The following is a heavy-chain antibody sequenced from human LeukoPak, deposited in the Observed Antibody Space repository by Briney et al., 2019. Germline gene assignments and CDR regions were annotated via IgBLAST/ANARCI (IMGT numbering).Heavy chain of an antibody. J-gene: IGHJ4*02. D-gene: IGHD3-16*01. CDR3: ARDRDDYPDY. CDR1: GYTFTSYA. V-gene: IGHV7-4-1*02. Sequence: ASVKVSCQSSGYTFTSYAMNWVRQAAGQGLAWLGWINTNTGNPTYAQGFTGRFVFSLDISFSKAYLQISSLKAEDSSVYYFARDRDDYPDYWGQGTLVTVSS. CDR2: INTNTGNP.